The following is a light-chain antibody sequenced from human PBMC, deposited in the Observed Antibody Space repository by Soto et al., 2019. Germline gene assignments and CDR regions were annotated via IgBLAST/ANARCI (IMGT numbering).Light chain of an antibody. Sequence: NFMLTQPHSLSESPGKTVTISCTRSSGSIASNYVQWYQQRPGSTPTTVIYEDNQRPSGVPDRFSGSIDSSSNSASLTISGLKTEDEADYYCQSDDSSNVVFGGGTKLTVL. CDR1: SGSIASNY. J-gene: IGLJ2*01. V-gene: IGLV6-57*04. CDR2: EDN. CDR3: QSDDSSNVV.